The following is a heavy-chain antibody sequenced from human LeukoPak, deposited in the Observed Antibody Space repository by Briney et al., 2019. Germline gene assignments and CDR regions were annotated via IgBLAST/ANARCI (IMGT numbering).Heavy chain of an antibody. CDR3: AREVRDPATFDP. Sequence: ASVKVSCKASGYTFTSYGISWVRQAPGQGLEWMGWMNPNSGNTGYAQKFQGRVTITRNTSISTAYMELSSLRSEDTAVYYCAREVRDPATFDPWGQGTLVTVSS. J-gene: IGHJ5*02. V-gene: IGHV1-8*03. CDR1: GYTFTSYG. D-gene: IGHD5-24*01. CDR2: MNPNSGNT.